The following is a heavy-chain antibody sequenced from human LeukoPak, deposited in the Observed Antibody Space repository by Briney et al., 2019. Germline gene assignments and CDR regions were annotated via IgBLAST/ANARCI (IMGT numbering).Heavy chain of an antibody. V-gene: IGHV4-59*12. Sequence: SETLSLTCTVSGGSISIYYWSWIRQPPGKGLEWIGYVYNSENTNYNPSLKSRATISADTSKNQFSLKLSSVTAADTAVYYCARSHDSSGYYYGNWGQGTLVTVSS. CDR1: GGSISIYY. D-gene: IGHD3-22*01. CDR2: VYNSENT. CDR3: ARSHDSSGYYYGN. J-gene: IGHJ4*02.